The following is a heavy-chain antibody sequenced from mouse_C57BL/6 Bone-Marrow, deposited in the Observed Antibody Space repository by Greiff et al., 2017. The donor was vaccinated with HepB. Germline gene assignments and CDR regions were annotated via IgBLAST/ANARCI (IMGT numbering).Heavy chain of an antibody. CDR1: GFNIKDYY. V-gene: IGHV14-2*01. CDR3: ARVVTTRDYYAMDY. Sequence: EVQLQQSGAELVKPGASVKLSCTASGFNIKDYYMHWVKQRPEQGLEWIGRIDPEDGETNYAPKFQGKATITADTSSNTAYLQLSSLTSEDTAVYYCARVVTTRDYYAMDYWGQGTSVTVSS. D-gene: IGHD2-2*01. J-gene: IGHJ4*01. CDR2: IDPEDGET.